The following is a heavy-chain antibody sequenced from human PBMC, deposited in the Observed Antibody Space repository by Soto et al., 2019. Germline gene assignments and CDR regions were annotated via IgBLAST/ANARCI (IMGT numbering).Heavy chain of an antibody. D-gene: IGHD6-13*01. CDR1: GDSVSSNSSA. Sequence: SQTLSLPCAISGDSVSSNSSACNFIRQSPSRGLEWLGRTYYRSKWYNDYAVSVKSRITINPDTSKNQFSLQLNSVTPEDTAVYYCAREPRQPGFDYWGQGTLVTVSS. CDR3: AREPRQPGFDY. CDR2: TYYRSKWYN. J-gene: IGHJ4*02. V-gene: IGHV6-1*01.